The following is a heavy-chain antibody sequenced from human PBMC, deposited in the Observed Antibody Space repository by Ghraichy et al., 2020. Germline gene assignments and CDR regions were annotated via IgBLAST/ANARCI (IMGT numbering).Heavy chain of an antibody. D-gene: IGHD3-9*01. J-gene: IGHJ4*02. Sequence: GGSLRLSCAASGFTFSSYAMSWVRQAPGKGLEWVSAISGSGGSTYYADSVKGRFTISRDNSKNTLYLQMNSLRAEDTAVYYWAKQDGWELVTEADYWGQGTLVTVSS. CDR2: ISGSGGST. CDR3: AKQDGWELVTEADY. CDR1: GFTFSSYA. V-gene: IGHV3-23*01.